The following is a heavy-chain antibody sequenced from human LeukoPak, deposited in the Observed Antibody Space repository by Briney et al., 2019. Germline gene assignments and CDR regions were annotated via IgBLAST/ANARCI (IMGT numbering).Heavy chain of an antibody. V-gene: IGHV3-7*01. CDR3: ARDLYSMVRGDVWWFDP. D-gene: IGHD3-10*01. Sequence: GGSLRLSCAASGFTVSSNYMSWVRQAPGKGLEWVANIKQDGSEEYYVDSVRGRFTISRDNAKNSLYLQMNSLRAEDTAVYYCARDLYSMVRGDVWWFDPWGQGALVTVSS. J-gene: IGHJ5*02. CDR1: GFTVSSNY. CDR2: IKQDGSEE.